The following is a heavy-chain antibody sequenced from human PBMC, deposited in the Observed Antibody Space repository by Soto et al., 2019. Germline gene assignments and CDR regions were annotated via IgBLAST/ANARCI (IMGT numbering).Heavy chain of an antibody. CDR1: GFTFTDSY. D-gene: IGHD2-21*01. CDR2: ISPKGTYK. CDR3: SRGGGGGLFDL. V-gene: IGHV3-11*06. J-gene: IGHJ5*02. Sequence: QVQLVESGGGLVKPGGSLRLSCATSGFTFTDSYMTWIGQAPGKGLEFVSYISPKGTYKAYADSVKGRFTISRDNTKNSLYLQLNSLRDEDTALYYCSRGGGGGLFDLWGQGAFVTVSS.